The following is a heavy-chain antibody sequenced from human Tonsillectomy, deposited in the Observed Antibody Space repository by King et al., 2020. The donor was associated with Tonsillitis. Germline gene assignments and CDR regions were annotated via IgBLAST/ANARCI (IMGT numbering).Heavy chain of an antibody. D-gene: IGHD4-23*01. Sequence: VQLVESGGGWVQPGGSLRLSCAASGFTFSSSAVSWVRQAPGVGLEWVSTSSIRGDYIYYADSVKGRFTISRDNSKNTVYVQMNSLRADDTAVYYCAIGGNSDFDYWGQGTLVTVSS. CDR2: SSIRGDYI. CDR3: AIGGNSDFDY. CDR1: GFTFSSSA. J-gene: IGHJ4*02. V-gene: IGHV3-23*04.